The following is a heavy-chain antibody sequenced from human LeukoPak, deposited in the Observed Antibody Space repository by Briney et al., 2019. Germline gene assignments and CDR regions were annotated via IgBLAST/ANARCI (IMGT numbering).Heavy chain of an antibody. Sequence: PGGSLRLSCAASGFTFSSYSMNWVRQAPGKGLEWVSYISSSSSTIYYADSVKGRFTISRDNAKNSLYLQMNSLRAEDTAVYYCARDSSSNGDEFDYWGQGTLVTVSS. J-gene: IGHJ4*02. V-gene: IGHV3-48*01. CDR2: ISSSSSTI. CDR1: GFTFSSYS. D-gene: IGHD6-13*01. CDR3: ARDSSSNGDEFDY.